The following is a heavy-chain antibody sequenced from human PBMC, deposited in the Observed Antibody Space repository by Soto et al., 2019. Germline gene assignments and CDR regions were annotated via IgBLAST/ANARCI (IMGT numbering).Heavy chain of an antibody. CDR2: IDPSDSYT. Sequence: GESLKISCKGSGYSFTSYWISWVRQMPGKGLEWMGRIDPSDSYTNYSPSFQGHVTISADKSISTAYLQWSSLKASDTAMYYCARHSLVVVSAYTYGMDYWGQGSTVTVYS. V-gene: IGHV5-10-1*01. CDR3: ARHSLVVVSAYTYGMDY. D-gene: IGHD2-15*01. J-gene: IGHJ6*02. CDR1: GYSFTSYW.